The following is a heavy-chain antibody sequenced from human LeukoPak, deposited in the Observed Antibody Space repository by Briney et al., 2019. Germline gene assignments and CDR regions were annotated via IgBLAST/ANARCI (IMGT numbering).Heavy chain of an antibody. CDR1: GFTFSNAW. Sequence: GGSLRLSCAASGFTFSNAWMSWVCQAPGKGLEWVGRIKSKTDGGTTDYAAPVKGRFTISRDDSKNTLYLQMNSLKTEDTAVYYCTTDHTYYYDSSGYNDAFDIWGQGTMVTVSS. V-gene: IGHV3-15*01. D-gene: IGHD3-22*01. CDR3: TTDHTYYYDSSGYNDAFDI. J-gene: IGHJ3*02. CDR2: IKSKTDGGTT.